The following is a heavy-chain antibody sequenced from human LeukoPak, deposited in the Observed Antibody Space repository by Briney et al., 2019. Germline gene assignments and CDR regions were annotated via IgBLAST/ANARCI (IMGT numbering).Heavy chain of an antibody. V-gene: IGHV3-11*05. CDR3: ARDRYSSSWFDI. D-gene: IGHD6-13*01. CDR1: GFTLSDHY. Sequence: GGSLRLSCAASGFTLSDHYMSWIRQAPGKGLEWVSYISSSSSFTNYADSVKGRFTISRDNAKTSLYLQMNSLGAEDTAVYYCARDRYSSSWFDIWGQGTKVTVSS. J-gene: IGHJ3*02. CDR2: ISSSSSFT.